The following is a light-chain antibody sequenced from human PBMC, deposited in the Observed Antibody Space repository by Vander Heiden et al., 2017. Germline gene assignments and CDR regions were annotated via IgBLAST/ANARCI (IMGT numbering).Light chain of an antibody. CDR3: VSYGGNDNFYV. CDR1: SSDIGSYNF. V-gene: IGLV2-8*01. J-gene: IGLJ1*01. CDR2: EVD. Sequence: QSALTQPHSAPASPGQSVTISCTGASSDIGSYNFVSWYQQYPGKVPRLILFEVDKRPSGVPHRFSGSKSGNTASLTVSGLQAEDEADYYCVSYGGNDNFYVFGTGTALTVL.